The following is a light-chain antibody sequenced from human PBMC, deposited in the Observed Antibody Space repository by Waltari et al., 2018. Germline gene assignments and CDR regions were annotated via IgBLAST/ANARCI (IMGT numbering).Light chain of an antibody. CDR2: KAS. J-gene: IGKJ2*02. V-gene: IGKV1-5*03. Sequence: DIQMTQSPSTLSASVGDRVTITGRASQRIVSWVAWYQQKPGKAPKLLIDKASSLQSAVPSTFSGSGSGTDFTLTISSLQPDDFATYYCQQYFSGCTFGQGTNLEIK. CDR3: QQYFSGCT. CDR1: QRIVSW.